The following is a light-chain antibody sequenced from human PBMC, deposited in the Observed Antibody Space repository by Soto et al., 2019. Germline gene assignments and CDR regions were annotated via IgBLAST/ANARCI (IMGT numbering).Light chain of an antibody. CDR1: QAIDNY. J-gene: IGKJ3*01. Sequence: DIQMTQSPASLSASVGDRVTITCQATQAIDNYLNWYQQKAGKAPKLLIYDASNLETGVPSRFSGSGSVTYFTFTISSLQPEDIATYYCQQYANLSLTFGPGTKVDIK. V-gene: IGKV1-33*01. CDR2: DAS. CDR3: QQYANLSLT.